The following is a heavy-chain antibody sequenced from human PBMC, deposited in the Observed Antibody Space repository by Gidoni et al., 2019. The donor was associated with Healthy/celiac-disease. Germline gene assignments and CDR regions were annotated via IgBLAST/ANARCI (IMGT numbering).Heavy chain of an antibody. CDR3: TSSLWFGEKTGAEYFQH. J-gene: IGHJ1*01. Sequence: LVRQASGKGLEWVGLIRRKANSYSTAYAASVKGRFTISRDDSKNTAYLQMNSLKTEDTAVYYCTSSLWFGEKTGAEYFQHWGQGTLVTVSS. V-gene: IGHV3-73*01. D-gene: IGHD3-10*01. CDR2: IRRKANSYST.